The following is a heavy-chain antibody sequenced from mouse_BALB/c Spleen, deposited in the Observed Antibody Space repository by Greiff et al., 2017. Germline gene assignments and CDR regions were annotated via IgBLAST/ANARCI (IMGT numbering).Heavy chain of an antibody. CDR2: IWAGGST. CDR3: ARGGDRYDEGVAWFAY. J-gene: IGHJ3*01. Sequence: QVQLKQSGPGLVAPSQSLSITCTVSGFSLTSYGVHWVRQPPGKGLEWLGVIWAGGSTNYNSALMSRLSISKDNSKSQVFLKMNSLQTDDTAMYYCARGGDRYDEGVAWFAYWGQGTLVTVSA. CDR1: GFSLTSYG. V-gene: IGHV2-9*02. D-gene: IGHD2-14*01.